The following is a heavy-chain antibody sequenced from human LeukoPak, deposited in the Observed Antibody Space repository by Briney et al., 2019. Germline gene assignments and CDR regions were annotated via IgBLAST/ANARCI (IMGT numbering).Heavy chain of an antibody. V-gene: IGHV3-7*01. J-gene: IGHJ1*01. CDR3: ARDLVGQQLAREYFQH. CDR1: GFTFSSYW. CDR2: IKQDGSEK. Sequence: GGSLRLSCAASGFTFSSYWMSWVRQAPGKGLEWVANIKQDGSEKYYVDSVKGRFTISRDNAKNSLYLQMNSLRAEDTAVYYCARDLVGQQLAREYFQHWGQGTLVTVSS. D-gene: IGHD6-13*01.